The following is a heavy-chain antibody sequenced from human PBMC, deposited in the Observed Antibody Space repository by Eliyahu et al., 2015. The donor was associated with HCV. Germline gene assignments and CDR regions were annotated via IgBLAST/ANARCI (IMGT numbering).Heavy chain of an antibody. CDR3: TKDVAGSSYGIDV. J-gene: IGHJ6*02. V-gene: IGHV3-23*01. D-gene: IGHD6-6*01. CDR2: IDAGGGSA. Sequence: EWVSVIDAGGGSAYHADSVQGRFTISRDNFKNTLFLQMNSLRGDDTAVYYCTKDVAGSSYGIDVWGRRDHGHRLL.